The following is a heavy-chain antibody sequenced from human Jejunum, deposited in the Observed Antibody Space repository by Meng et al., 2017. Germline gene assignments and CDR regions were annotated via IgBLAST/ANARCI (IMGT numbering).Heavy chain of an antibody. CDR3: ARMIGSGPFDY. CDR1: GDSVNTNYY. CDR2: IHYSRSP. Sequence: GSLRLSCTVSGDSVNTNYYWSWLRQSPGKGLELIGYIHYSRSPNYNPSLKSRVTISLDTSKNQFSLKLNSVTAADTAVYYCARMIGSGPFDYWGQGTLVTVSS. J-gene: IGHJ4*02. V-gene: IGHV4-61*01. D-gene: IGHD6-19*01.